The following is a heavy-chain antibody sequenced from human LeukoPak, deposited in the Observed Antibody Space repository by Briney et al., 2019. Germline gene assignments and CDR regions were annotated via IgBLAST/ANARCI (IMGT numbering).Heavy chain of an antibody. D-gene: IGHD6-19*01. Sequence: GASVKVSCKASGYTFTSYDINWVRQATGQGPEWMGWMSPNSGNTGYAQKFQGRVTMTRNTSISTAYMELSSLRSEDTAVYYCARVYSSGWYYDYWGQGTLVTVSS. CDR2: MSPNSGNT. CDR1: GYTFTSYD. CDR3: ARVYSSGWYYDY. V-gene: IGHV1-8*01. J-gene: IGHJ4*02.